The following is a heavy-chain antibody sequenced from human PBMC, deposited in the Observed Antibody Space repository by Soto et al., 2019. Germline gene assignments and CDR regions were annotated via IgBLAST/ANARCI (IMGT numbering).Heavy chain of an antibody. D-gene: IGHD2-15*01. CDR1: GYSFTSYW. CDR3: ARHRRYCSGGSCYLNWFDP. CDR2: IYPGDSDT. J-gene: IGHJ5*02. Sequence: PGESLKISCKGSGYSFTSYWIGWVRQMPGKGLEWMGIIYPGDSDTRYSPSFQGQVTISADKSISTAYLQWSSLKASDTAMYYCARHRRYCSGGSCYLNWFDPWGQGTLVTVSS. V-gene: IGHV5-51*01.